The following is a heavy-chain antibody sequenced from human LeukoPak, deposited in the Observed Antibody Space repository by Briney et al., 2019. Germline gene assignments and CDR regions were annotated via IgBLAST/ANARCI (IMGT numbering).Heavy chain of an antibody. D-gene: IGHD6-6*01. Sequence: ASVKVSCKASGYTFTSYYMHWVRQAPGQGLEWMGIINPSGGSTSYAQKSQGRVTMTRDTSTSTVYMELSSLRSEDTAVYYCARDGAYWSSSWAFDVWGQGTMVTVSS. V-gene: IGHV1-46*01. J-gene: IGHJ3*01. CDR3: ARDGAYWSSSWAFDV. CDR1: GYTFTSYY. CDR2: INPSGGST.